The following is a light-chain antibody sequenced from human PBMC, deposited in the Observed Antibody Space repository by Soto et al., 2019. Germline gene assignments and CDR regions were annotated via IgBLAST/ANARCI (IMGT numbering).Light chain of an antibody. CDR1: SSDVGSYNL. CDR3: CSYADSSTYV. CDR2: EDI. J-gene: IGLJ1*01. Sequence: QSALTQPASVSGSPGQSITISCTGTSSDVGSYNLVSWYQQHPGKAPKVMIYEDIKRPSGVSNRFSGSKSDNTASLTISGLQAEDEADYYCCSYADSSTYVFGPGTKVTVL. V-gene: IGLV2-23*01.